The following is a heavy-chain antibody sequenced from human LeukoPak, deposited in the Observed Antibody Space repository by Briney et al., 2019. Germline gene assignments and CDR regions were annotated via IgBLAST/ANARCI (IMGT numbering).Heavy chain of an antibody. D-gene: IGHD3-22*01. CDR1: GCTFSSYA. CDR2: ISGSGGST. V-gene: IGHV3-23*01. Sequence: GGSLRLSCAASGCTFSSYAMSWVRQAPGKGLEWVSAISGSGGSTYYADSVKGRFTISRDNSKNTLYLQMNSLRAEDTAVYYCAKDHYIDSSGYYYEDGYFDYWGQGTLVTVSS. J-gene: IGHJ4*02. CDR3: AKDHYIDSSGYYYEDGYFDY.